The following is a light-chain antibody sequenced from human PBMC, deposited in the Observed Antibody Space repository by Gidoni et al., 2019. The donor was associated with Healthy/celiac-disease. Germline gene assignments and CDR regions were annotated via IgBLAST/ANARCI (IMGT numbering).Light chain of an antibody. CDR3: QVWDSSSDHPGVV. J-gene: IGLJ2*01. CDR2: YDS. V-gene: IGLV3-21*04. Sequence: SYVLTQPPSVSVAPGQTARITCGGNNIGRKRVHGYQHKPGQAPVLVIYYDSDRHSGIPERFSGSNSGNTATLTISRVEAGDEADYYCQVWDSSSDHPGVVFGGGTKLTVL. CDR1: NIGRKR.